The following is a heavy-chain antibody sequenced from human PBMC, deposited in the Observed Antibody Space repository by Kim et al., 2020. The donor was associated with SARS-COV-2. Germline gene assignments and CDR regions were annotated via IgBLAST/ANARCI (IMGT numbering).Heavy chain of an antibody. V-gene: IGHV3-48*03. J-gene: IGHJ6*02. Sequence: KGRFTISRDNAKNSLYLQMNSLRAEDTAVYYCARESRFLIANSYYYYGMDVWGQGTTVTVSS. CDR3: ARESRFLIANSYYYYGMDV. D-gene: IGHD6-13*01.